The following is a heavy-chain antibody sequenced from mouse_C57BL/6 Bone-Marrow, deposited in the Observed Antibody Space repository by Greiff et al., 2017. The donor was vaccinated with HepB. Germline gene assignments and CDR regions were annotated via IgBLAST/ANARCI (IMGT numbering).Heavy chain of an antibody. V-gene: IGHV1-75*01. Sequence: QVQLKESGPELVKPGASVKISCKASGYTFTDYYINWVKQRPGQGLEWIGWIFPGSGSTYYNEKFKGKATLTVDKSSSTAYMLLSSLTSEDSAVYFCARRRPYGSSPYFDYWGQGTTLTVSS. D-gene: IGHD1-1*01. J-gene: IGHJ2*01. CDR1: GYTFTDYY. CDR3: ARRRPYGSSPYFDY. CDR2: IFPGSGST.